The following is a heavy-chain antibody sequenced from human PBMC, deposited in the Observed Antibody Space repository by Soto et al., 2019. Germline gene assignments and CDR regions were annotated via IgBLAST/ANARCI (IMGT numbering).Heavy chain of an antibody. CDR3: AKKSRYLARNFNWFDP. CDR1: GFTFSSYA. D-gene: IGHD1-7*01. V-gene: IGHV3-23*01. CDR2: ISGSGGST. J-gene: IGHJ5*02. Sequence: PGGSLRLSCAASGFTFSSYAMSWVRQAPGKGLEWVSAISGSGGSTYYADSVKGRFTISRDNSKNTLYLQMNSLRAEDTAVYYCAKKSRYLARNFNWFDPWGQGTLVTVSS.